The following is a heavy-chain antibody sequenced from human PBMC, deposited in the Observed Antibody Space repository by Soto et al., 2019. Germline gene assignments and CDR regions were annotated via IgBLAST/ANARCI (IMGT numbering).Heavy chain of an antibody. V-gene: IGHV4-30-2*01. Sequence: SETLSLTCAVSGGSISGGGYSWSWIRQPPGKGLEWIGYIYHSGSTYYNPSLKSRVTISVDRSKNQFSLKLSSVTAADTAVYYCARGPMVRGVNGGRNFDYWGQGTLVTVSS. D-gene: IGHD3-10*01. J-gene: IGHJ4*02. CDR3: ARGPMVRGVNGGRNFDY. CDR2: IYHSGST. CDR1: GGSISGGGYS.